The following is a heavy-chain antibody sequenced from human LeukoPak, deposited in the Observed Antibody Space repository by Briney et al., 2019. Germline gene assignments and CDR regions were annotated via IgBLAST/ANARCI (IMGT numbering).Heavy chain of an antibody. CDR2: IIPIFGTA. CDR1: GGTFSSYA. CDR3: ATLYRPVGYYYYYMDV. V-gene: IGHV1-69*06. D-gene: IGHD2-15*01. Sequence: GASVKVPCKASGGTFSSYATSWVRQAPGQGLEWMGGIIPIFGTANYAQKFQGRVTITADKSTSTAYMELSSLRSEDTAVYYCATLYRPVGYYYYYMDVWGKGTTVTVSS. J-gene: IGHJ6*03.